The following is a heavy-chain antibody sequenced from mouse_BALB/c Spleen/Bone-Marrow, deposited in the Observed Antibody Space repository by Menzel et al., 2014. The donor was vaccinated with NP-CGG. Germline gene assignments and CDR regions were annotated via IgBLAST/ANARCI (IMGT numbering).Heavy chain of an antibody. V-gene: IGHV5-6-3*01. Sequence: DVKLQESGGGLVQPGGSLKLSCAASGFTFSSYGMSWVRQTPDKRLELVATINSNGGSTYYPDSVKGRFTISRDNAKNTLYLQMSSLKSEDTAMYYCARDNYYDYDGAWFAYWGQGTLVTVSA. J-gene: IGHJ3*01. CDR2: INSNGGST. CDR1: GFTFSSYG. CDR3: ARDNYYDYDGAWFAY. D-gene: IGHD2-4*01.